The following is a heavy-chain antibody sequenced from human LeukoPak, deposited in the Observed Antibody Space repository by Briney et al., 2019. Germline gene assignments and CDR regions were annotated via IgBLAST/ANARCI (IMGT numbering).Heavy chain of an antibody. CDR3: AKGQQYYYDSSGYLELDY. CDR1: GYTFTSYD. CDR2: MNPNSGNT. Sequence: GASVKVSCKASGYTFTSYDINWVRQATGQGLEWMGWMNPNSGNTGYAQKFQGRVTMTRDTSIGTAYMELSSLRSEDTAVYYCAKGQQYYYDSSGYLELDYWGQGTLVTVSS. J-gene: IGHJ4*02. V-gene: IGHV1-8*01. D-gene: IGHD3-22*01.